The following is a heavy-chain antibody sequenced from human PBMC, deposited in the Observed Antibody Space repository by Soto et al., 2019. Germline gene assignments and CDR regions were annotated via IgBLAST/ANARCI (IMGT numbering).Heavy chain of an antibody. CDR3: ARGLLGGFGELLGDAFDI. D-gene: IGHD3-10*01. CDR1: GYTFTSYD. J-gene: IGHJ3*02. Sequence: ASVKVSCKASGYTFTSYDINWVRQATGQGLEWKGRMNPNSGNTGYAQKFQGRVTMTRNTSISTAYMELSSLRSEDTAVYYCARGLLGGFGELLGDAFDIWGQGTMVTVSS. CDR2: MNPNSGNT. V-gene: IGHV1-8*01.